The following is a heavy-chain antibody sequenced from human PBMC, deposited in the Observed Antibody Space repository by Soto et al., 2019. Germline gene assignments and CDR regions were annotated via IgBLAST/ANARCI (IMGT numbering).Heavy chain of an antibody. J-gene: IGHJ5*02. CDR2: ISLYSDGT. Sequence: QVQLVQSGGEVKRPGASVKVSCKTSGYTFSNYGITWVRQAPGQPLEWLGWISLYSDGTNYAQKFQGRVSMTTDTSTTTAYMELRSLRSDDTAGYYCARVVPGAEAWFGPCGQGTLVTVSS. CDR3: ARVVPGAEAWFGP. V-gene: IGHV1-18*01. CDR1: GYTFSNYG. D-gene: IGHD2-2*01.